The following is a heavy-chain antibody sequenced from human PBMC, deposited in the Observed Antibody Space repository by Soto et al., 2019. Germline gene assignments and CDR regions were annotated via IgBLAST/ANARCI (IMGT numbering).Heavy chain of an antibody. V-gene: IGHV1-8*01. CDR2: LNPNTGNS. CDR3: ARLAETNVRDGFGADYYCSDF. CDR1: GYTFTSYD. D-gene: IGHD3-10*01. Sequence: QVQLVQSGAEVRKPGASVKVSCEASGYTFTSYDIYWVRQATGQGLEWMGWLNPNTGNSGYAQKFQGRITVTSDTSMITVRLAVICMRSYDTTLDYCARLAETNVRDGFGADYYCSDFWGQGTLV. J-gene: IGHJ4*02.